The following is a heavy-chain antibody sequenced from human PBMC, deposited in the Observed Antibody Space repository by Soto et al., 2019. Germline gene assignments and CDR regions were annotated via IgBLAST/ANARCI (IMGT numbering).Heavy chain of an antibody. V-gene: IGHV4-39*01. J-gene: IGHJ4*02. CDR3: ARLGRMVYAIRVDY. CDR1: GGSISSSSYY. D-gene: IGHD2-8*01. CDR2: IYYSGST. Sequence: SETLSLTCTVSGGSISSSSYYWGWIRQPPGKGLEWIGSIYYSGSTYYNPSLKSRVTISVDTSKNQFSLKLSSVTAADTAVYYCARLGRMVYAIRVDYWGQGTLVTVSS.